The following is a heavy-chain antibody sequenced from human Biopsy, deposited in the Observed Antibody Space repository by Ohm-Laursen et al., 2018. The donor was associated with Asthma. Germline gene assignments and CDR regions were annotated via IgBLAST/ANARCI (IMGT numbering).Heavy chain of an antibody. CDR2: ISYDGSNK. V-gene: IGHV3-30*03. CDR3: PSQSSGPDFWSGNYYFDF. D-gene: IGHD3-3*01. CDR1: GFTFRSYG. Sequence: SLRLSCAPYGFTFRSYGMHWLRQARGKGLEWVAGISYDGSNKYYADSVKRRLTISRDNSQNTLYLQMNSLRAEDSAVYYFPSQSSGPDFWSGNYYFDFWGQGTLVTVSS. J-gene: IGHJ4*02.